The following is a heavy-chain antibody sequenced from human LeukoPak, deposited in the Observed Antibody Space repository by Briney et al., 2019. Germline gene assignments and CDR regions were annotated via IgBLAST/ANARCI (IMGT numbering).Heavy chain of an antibody. CDR2: IIPILGIA. J-gene: IGHJ4*02. D-gene: IGHD6-6*01. V-gene: IGHV1-69*04. CDR1: GGTFSNYA. Sequence: SVKVSCKASGGTFSNYAISWVRQAPGQGLEWMGRIIPILGIANYAQKFQGRVTIIADKSTSTTYMELSSLRSEDTAVYYCARVRYSSSSGADYFDYWGQGTLVTVSS. CDR3: ARVRYSSSSGADYFDY.